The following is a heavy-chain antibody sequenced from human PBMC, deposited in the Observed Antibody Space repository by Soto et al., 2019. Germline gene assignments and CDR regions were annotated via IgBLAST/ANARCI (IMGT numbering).Heavy chain of an antibody. CDR2: FDPEDGET. D-gene: IGHD5-12*01. CDR3: ATLVSRYSGRGILFVP. Sequence: QVQLVQSGAEVKKPGASVKVSCKVSGYTLTELSMHWVRQAPGKGLEWLGGFDPEDGETIYAQKFQGRVTMTEDTSTDTAYMELSSLRSEDTAVYYCATLVSRYSGRGILFVPWGQGTLVTVSS. J-gene: IGHJ5*02. CDR1: GYTLTELS. V-gene: IGHV1-24*01.